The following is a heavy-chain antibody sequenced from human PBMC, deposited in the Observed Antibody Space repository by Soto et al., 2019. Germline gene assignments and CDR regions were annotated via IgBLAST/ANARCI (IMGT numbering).Heavy chain of an antibody. CDR2: INSDGSST. CDR1: GFTFSSYW. J-gene: IGHJ6*03. V-gene: IGHV3-74*01. D-gene: IGHD2-15*01. CDR3: ASSVVVAATPLDYYYYYYMDV. Sequence: GGSLRLSCAASGFTFSSYWMHWVRQAPGKGLVWVSRINSDGSSTSYADSVKGRFTISRDNAKNTLYLQMNSLRAEDTAVYYCASSVVVAATPLDYYYYYYMDVWGKGTTVTVSS.